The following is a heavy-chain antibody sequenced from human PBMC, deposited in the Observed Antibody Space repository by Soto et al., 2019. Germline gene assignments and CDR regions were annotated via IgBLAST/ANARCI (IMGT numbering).Heavy chain of an antibody. V-gene: IGHV1-2*02. CDR3: ARDSSYGDYPPSLSDY. CDR2: INPSSGGT. D-gene: IGHD4-17*01. CDR1: GYTFTGYF. J-gene: IGHJ4*02. Sequence: ASVQVSCMDSGYTFTGYFMLWVRPAPGQGLEWMGWINPSSGGTKYAQKFQGRVTMTRDTSIRTAYMELSRLRSDDTAVYYCARDSSYGDYPPSLSDYWGQGTLVTVSS.